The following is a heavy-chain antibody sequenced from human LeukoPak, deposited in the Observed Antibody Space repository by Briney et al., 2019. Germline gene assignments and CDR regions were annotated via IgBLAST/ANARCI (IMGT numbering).Heavy chain of an antibody. CDR1: GGTFSSYA. D-gene: IGHD6-13*01. V-gene: IGHV1-69*06. CDR2: IIPIFGTA. CDR3: ARSSTIAAAGPYYFDY. Sequence: GASVKVSCKASGGTFSSYAISWVRQAPGQGLEWMGGIIPIFGTANYAQKFQGRVTITADKSTTTAYMEPSSLRSEDTAVYYCARSSTIAAAGPYYFDYWGQGTLVTVSS. J-gene: IGHJ4*02.